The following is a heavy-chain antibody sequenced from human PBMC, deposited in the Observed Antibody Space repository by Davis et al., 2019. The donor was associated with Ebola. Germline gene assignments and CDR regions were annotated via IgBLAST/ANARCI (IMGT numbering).Heavy chain of an antibody. Sequence: PSETLSLTCTVSGGSVSSGSYYWSWIRQPPGKGLEWIGYIYYSGSTNYNPSLKSRVTISVDTSKNQFSLKLSSVTAADTAVYYCARLPGDYGPRLGEYYFDYWGQGTLVTVSS. D-gene: IGHD4-17*01. CDR2: IYYSGST. J-gene: IGHJ4*02. CDR1: GGSVSSGSYY. V-gene: IGHV4-61*01. CDR3: ARLPGDYGPRLGEYYFDY.